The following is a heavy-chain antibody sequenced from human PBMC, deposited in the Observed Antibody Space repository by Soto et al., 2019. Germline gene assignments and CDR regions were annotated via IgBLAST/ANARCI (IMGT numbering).Heavy chain of an antibody. CDR1: GGSISSYY. CDR3: ARHCFGLDS. Sequence: PSETLSLTCTVSGGSISSYYWSWIRQPPGKGLEWIGYIHYSGSTHYNPSLKSRITISVDTSKNQFSLKLSSVTAADTAVYYCARHCFGLDSWGQGTLVTVSS. CDR2: IHYSGST. D-gene: IGHD2-21*01. V-gene: IGHV4-59*08. J-gene: IGHJ1*01.